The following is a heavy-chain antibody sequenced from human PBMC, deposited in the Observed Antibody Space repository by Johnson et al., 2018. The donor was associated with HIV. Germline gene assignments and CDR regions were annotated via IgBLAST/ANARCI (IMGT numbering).Heavy chain of an antibody. V-gene: IGHV3-15*07. D-gene: IGHD3-22*01. CDR2: IKSNTDGGTT. J-gene: IGHJ3*02. Sequence: VQLVESGGGVVQPGGSLRLSCAASGFTFSSYGMHWVRQAPGKGLEWVGRIKSNTDGGTTDYAAPVKGRFTISRDDSKNTQYLQMNSLKTEDTAVYYWTTDRRVTTSLRAFDIWGQGTMGTVSS. CDR3: TTDRRVTTSLRAFDI. CDR1: GFTFSSYG.